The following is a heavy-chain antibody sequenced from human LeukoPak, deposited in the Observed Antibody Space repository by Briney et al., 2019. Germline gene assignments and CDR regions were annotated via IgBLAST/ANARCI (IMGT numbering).Heavy chain of an antibody. CDR2: IIPIFGTA. CDR1: GGTFSSYA. CDR3: ARGGREFLGAFDI. D-gene: IGHD2-21*01. Sequence: SVKVSCKASGGTFSSYAISWLRQAPGQGLERMGRIIPIFGTANYAQKFQGRVTITTDESTSTAYMELSSLRSEDTAVYYCARGGREFLGAFDIWGQGTMVTVSS. V-gene: IGHV1-69*05. J-gene: IGHJ3*02.